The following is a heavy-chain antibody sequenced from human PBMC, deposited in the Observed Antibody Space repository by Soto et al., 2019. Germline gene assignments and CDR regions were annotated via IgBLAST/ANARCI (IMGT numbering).Heavy chain of an antibody. D-gene: IGHD3-22*01. V-gene: IGHV3-53*01. J-gene: IGHJ1*01. Sequence: EVQLVESGGGLIQPGGSLRLSCATSGFTVSSNYMSWVRQAPGKGLEWVSVIYSGGSTYYADSVKGRFSISRDNSKNSLHLQMSGLKADDTAVYYCARDRVQSGYPEYFQHWGQGTLVTDSS. CDR2: IYSGGST. CDR1: GFTVSSNY. CDR3: ARDRVQSGYPEYFQH.